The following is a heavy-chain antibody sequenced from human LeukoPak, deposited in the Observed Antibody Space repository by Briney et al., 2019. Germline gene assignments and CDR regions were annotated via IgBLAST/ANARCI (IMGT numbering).Heavy chain of an antibody. CDR3: ARVSHWGSGSYEIDY. J-gene: IGHJ4*02. V-gene: IGHV4-59*01. Sequence: SETLSLTCTHPGDSISRTYWSSIRQPPGKGLEWIGYIYYSESTNYNPSLKNPVTISVDTSKNQFSLKLSSVTAADTAVYYCARVSHWGSGSYEIDYWGQGTLVTVSS. CDR2: IYYSEST. D-gene: IGHD3-10*01. CDR1: GDSISRTY.